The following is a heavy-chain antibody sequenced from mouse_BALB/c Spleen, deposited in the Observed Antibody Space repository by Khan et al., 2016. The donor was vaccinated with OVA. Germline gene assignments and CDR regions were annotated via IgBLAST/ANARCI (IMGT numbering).Heavy chain of an antibody. D-gene: IGHD2-14*01. J-gene: IGHJ2*01. CDR3: ARAYYRYYFDY. CDR2: IYPGDGST. CDR1: GYTFTSYY. V-gene: IGHV1S56*01. Sequence: QVQLQQSGPELVKPGASVKMSCKASGYTFTSYYIHWVKQRPGQGLEWIGWIYPGDGSTKYNEKFKGKTTLTADKSSSTAYMLLSSLTSEDSAIYFCARAYYRYYFDYWGQGTTLTVSS.